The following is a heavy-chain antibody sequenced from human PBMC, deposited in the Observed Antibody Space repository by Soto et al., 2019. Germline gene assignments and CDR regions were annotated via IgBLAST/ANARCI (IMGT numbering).Heavy chain of an antibody. Sequence: QVHLVESGGGTVQPGRSLRLSCAASEFTFSSYGMSWVRQAPGKGLEWVALIWYDGSNKYYGDSVKGRFTISRDNSKNTLYLQMDSLRAEDTAMYFCVREGGGSYSFDYWGQGTLVTVSS. CDR1: EFTFSSYG. V-gene: IGHV3-33*01. CDR2: IWYDGSNK. CDR3: VREGGGSYSFDY. J-gene: IGHJ4*02. D-gene: IGHD1-26*01.